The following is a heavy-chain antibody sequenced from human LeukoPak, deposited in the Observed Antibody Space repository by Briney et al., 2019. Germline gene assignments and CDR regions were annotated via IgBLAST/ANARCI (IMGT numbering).Heavy chain of an antibody. J-gene: IGHJ3*02. CDR2: IYYSGST. V-gene: IGHV4-39*07. D-gene: IGHD2-15*01. CDR1: GGSISSSSSYY. CDR3: ARFEDDRAFDI. Sequence: SETLSLTCTVSGGSISSSSSYYWAWIRQPPGKGLEWIGSIYYSGSTYYNPSLKSRVTISVDTSKNQFSLKLSSVTAADTAVYYCARFEDDRAFDIWGQGTMVTVSS.